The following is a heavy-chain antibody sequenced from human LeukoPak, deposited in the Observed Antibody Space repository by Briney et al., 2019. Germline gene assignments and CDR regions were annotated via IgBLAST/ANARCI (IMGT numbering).Heavy chain of an antibody. J-gene: IGHJ4*02. CDR2: ISAYNGNT. D-gene: IGHD3-10*01. V-gene: IGHV1-18*01. Sequence: ASVQVSCKASGYTFTSYGISRVRQAPGQGLEWMGLISAYNGNTNYAQKLQGRVTMTTDTSTSTAYMELRSLRSDDTAVYYCARDCGSGSYCGWGQGTLVTVSS. CDR1: GYTFTSYG. CDR3: ARDCGSGSYCG.